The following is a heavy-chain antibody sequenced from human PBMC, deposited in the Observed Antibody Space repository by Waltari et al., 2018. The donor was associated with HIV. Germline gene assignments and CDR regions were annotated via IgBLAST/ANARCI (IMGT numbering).Heavy chain of an antibody. D-gene: IGHD4-17*01. CDR3: TTSYGDYEYYFDY. V-gene: IGHV3-15*01. J-gene: IGHJ4*02. CDR1: GFTFSNAW. Sequence: EVQLVESGGGLVKPGGSLRLSCAASGFTFSNAWMSWVRQAPGKGLEWVGRIKSKTEGGTTDYAAPVKGRFTISRDDSKNTLYLQMNSLKTEDTAVYYCTTSYGDYEYYFDYWGQGTLVTVSS. CDR2: IKSKTEGGTT.